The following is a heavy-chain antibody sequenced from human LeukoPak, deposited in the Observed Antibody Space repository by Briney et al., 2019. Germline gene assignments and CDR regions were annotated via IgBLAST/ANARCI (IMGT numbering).Heavy chain of an antibody. CDR3: ARDYDSSGYYRYEYFQH. Sequence: GGSLRLSCAASRFTFSSYGMHWVRQAPGKGLEWVSVIYSGGSTYYADSVKGRFTISRDNSKNTLYLQMNSLRAEDTAVYYCARDYDSSGYYRYEYFQHWGQGTLVTVSS. V-gene: IGHV3-66*01. D-gene: IGHD3-22*01. CDR1: RFTFSSYG. J-gene: IGHJ1*01. CDR2: IYSGGST.